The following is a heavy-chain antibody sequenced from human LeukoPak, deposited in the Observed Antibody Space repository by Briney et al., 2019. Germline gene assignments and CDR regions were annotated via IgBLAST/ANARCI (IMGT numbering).Heavy chain of an antibody. V-gene: IGHV3-7*01. D-gene: IGHD3-10*01. CDR3: ARGALLMDV. J-gene: IGHJ6*03. Sequence: GGSLRLSCAASGFTFSSYWVTWVRQAPGKGLEWVANIKQDGSEKYNVDSVKGRFTISRDNAKRSLYLQMNSLRAEDTAVYYCARGALLMDVWSKGTTVTVSS. CDR2: IKQDGSEK. CDR1: GFTFSSYW.